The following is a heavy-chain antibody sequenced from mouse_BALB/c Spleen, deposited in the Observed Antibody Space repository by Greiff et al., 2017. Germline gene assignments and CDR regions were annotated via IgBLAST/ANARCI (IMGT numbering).Heavy chain of an antibody. CDR1: GYTFTSYW. D-gene: IGHD2-4*01. J-gene: IGHJ1*01. Sequence: VQLQQPGAELVKPGASVKLSCKASGYTFTSYWMHWVKQRPGQGLEWIGEINPSNGRTNYNEKFKSKATLTVDKSSSTAYMQLSSLTSEDSAVYYCARRDYDWYFDVWGAGTTVTVSS. CDR2: INPSNGRT. CDR3: ARRDYDWYFDV. V-gene: IGHV1S81*02.